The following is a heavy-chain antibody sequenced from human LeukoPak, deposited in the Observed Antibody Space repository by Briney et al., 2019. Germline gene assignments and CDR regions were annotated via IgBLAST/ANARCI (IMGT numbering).Heavy chain of an antibody. CDR2: LNWNGGST. CDR1: GFTFGNYG. Sequence: GGSLRLSCAASGFTFGNYGMSWVRHAPGKGLEWVCGLNWNGGSTVYADSVEGRFTISRDNSKNTLYLQMNSLRAEDTAVYYCAREGYDILTGYYRDYWGQGTLVTVSS. CDR3: AREGYDILTGYYRDY. D-gene: IGHD3-9*01. J-gene: IGHJ4*02. V-gene: IGHV3-20*04.